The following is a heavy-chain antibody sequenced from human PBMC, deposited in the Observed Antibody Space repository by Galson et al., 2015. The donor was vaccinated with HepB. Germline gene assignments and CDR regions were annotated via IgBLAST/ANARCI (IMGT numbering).Heavy chain of an antibody. CDR1: GFTFSSYG. V-gene: IGHV3-30*18. CDR3: AKVATQLWFGYDAFDI. Sequence: SLRLSCAASGFTFSSYGMHWVRQAPCKGLEWVAVISYDGSNKYYADSVKGRFTISRDNSKNTLYLQMNSLRAEDTAVYYCAKVATQLWFGYDAFDIWGQGTMVTVSS. CDR2: ISYDGSNK. J-gene: IGHJ3*02. D-gene: IGHD5-18*01.